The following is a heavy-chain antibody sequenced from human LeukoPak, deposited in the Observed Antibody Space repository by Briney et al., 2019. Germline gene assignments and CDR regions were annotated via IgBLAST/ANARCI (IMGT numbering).Heavy chain of an antibody. CDR2: IKQDGSNK. V-gene: IGHV3-7*01. CDR1: GFSFSTYW. CDR3: AKDRGGPVIAAAGTGIDY. Sequence: GGSLRLSCAASGFSFSTYWMTWVRQAPGKGLEWVANIKQDGSNKYYADSVKGRFTISRDNSKNTLYLQMNSLRAEDTAVYYCAKDRGGPVIAAAGTGIDYWGQGTLVTVSS. J-gene: IGHJ4*02. D-gene: IGHD6-13*01.